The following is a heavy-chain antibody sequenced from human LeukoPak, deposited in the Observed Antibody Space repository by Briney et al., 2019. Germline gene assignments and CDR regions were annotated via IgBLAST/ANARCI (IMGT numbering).Heavy chain of an antibody. CDR1: GGSISSHY. CDR3: AAPGGDIVVVPAGSFDY. J-gene: IGHJ4*02. D-gene: IGHD2-2*01. V-gene: IGHV4-59*11. Sequence: SETLSLTCTVSGGSISSHYWSWIRQPPGKGLEWIGYIYYSGSTNYNPSLKSRVTISVDTSKNQFSLKLSSVTAADTAVYYCAAPGGDIVVVPAGSFDYWGQGTLVTVSS. CDR2: IYYSGST.